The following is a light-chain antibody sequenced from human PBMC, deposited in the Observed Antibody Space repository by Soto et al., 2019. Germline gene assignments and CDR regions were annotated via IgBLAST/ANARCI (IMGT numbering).Light chain of an antibody. Sequence: QCVRAQPTSVSGAPGRSSTISCTGTSSDVGGYNYVSWYQQHPGKAPKLMIYDVSNRPSGVSNRFSGSKSGNTASLTISGLQAEDEADYYCSSYTSSSTLDVFGTGTKVTVL. CDR3: SSYTSSSTLDV. J-gene: IGLJ1*01. V-gene: IGLV2-14*01. CDR2: DVS. CDR1: SSDVGGYNY.